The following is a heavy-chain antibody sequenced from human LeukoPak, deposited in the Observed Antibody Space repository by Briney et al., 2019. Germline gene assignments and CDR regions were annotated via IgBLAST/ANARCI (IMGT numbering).Heavy chain of an antibody. D-gene: IGHD1-26*01. Sequence: GGPLRLSCAASGFTFSDYYMSWIRQAPGKGLEWVSYISSSGSTIYYADSVKGRFTISRDNAKNSLYLQMNSLRAEDTAVYYCARDRVRYSGSYDFDYWGQGTLVTVSS. CDR1: GFTFSDYY. CDR2: ISSSGSTI. V-gene: IGHV3-11*04. J-gene: IGHJ4*02. CDR3: ARDRVRYSGSYDFDY.